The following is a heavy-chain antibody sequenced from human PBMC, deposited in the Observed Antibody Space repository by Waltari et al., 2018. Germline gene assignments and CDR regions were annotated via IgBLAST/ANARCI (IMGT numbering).Heavy chain of an antibody. J-gene: IGHJ4*02. CDR1: VFTFDDYG. Sequence: EVQLVESGGGVVRPGGSLRLSCAASVFTFDDYGMSWVRQAPGKGLEWVSGINWSGSSKGYADAVKGRFTISRDNAKNSLYLQMNSLRAEDTALYYCARARTGTTFYYFDYWGQGTLVTVSS. D-gene: IGHD1-7*01. CDR2: INWSGSSK. CDR3: ARARTGTTFYYFDY. V-gene: IGHV3-20*04.